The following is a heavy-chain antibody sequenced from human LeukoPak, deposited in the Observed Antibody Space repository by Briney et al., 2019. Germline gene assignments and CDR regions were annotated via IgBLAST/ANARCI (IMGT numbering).Heavy chain of an antibody. V-gene: IGHV3-53*01. D-gene: IGHD2-21*02. CDR2: IYSGGST. CDR1: GFSLSSYW. CDR3: ARVSPEVTLDY. Sequence: TGGSLRLSCAVSGFSLSSYWMSWLRQAQGKELEWVSVIYSGGSTYYADSVKGRFTISRDNSKNTLYLQMNSLRAEDTAVYYCARVSPEVTLDYWGQGTLVTVSS. J-gene: IGHJ4*02.